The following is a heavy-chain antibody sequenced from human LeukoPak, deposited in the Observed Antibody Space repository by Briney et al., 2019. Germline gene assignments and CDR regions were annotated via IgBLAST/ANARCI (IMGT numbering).Heavy chain of an antibody. V-gene: IGHV3-53*01. CDR1: GFTISSNY. J-gene: IGHJ4*02. Sequence: GGSLRLSCAASGFTISSNYMNWVRQAPGQGLEWVSVINSGGSTHYADSVKGRFTISRDNSKNTLYLQMNSLRAEDTAVYYCARDLYYYGSGSDNFLYYWGQGTLVTVSS. CDR3: ARDLYYYGSGSDNFLYY. CDR2: INSGGST. D-gene: IGHD3-10*01.